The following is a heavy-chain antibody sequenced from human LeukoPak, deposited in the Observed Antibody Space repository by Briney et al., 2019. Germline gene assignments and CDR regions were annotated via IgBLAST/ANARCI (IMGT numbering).Heavy chain of an antibody. V-gene: IGHV3-74*01. CDR3: ATVSEY. Sequence: GGSLTLSCAASGFTFSNFWMHWVRQVPGKGLVWVSGINHDGTGTDYADSVKGRFTISRENAKNTVYLQRKGLRAEDTTVYSCATVSEYWGQGTLVTVPS. CDR1: GFTFSNFW. CDR2: INHDGTGT. J-gene: IGHJ4*02.